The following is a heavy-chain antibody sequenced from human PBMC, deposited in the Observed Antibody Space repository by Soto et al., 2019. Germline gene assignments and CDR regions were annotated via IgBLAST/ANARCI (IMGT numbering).Heavy chain of an antibody. Sequence: QLQLQESGPGLVKPSETLSLTCTVSGGSISSSSYYWGWIRQPPGKGLEWIGSIYYSGSTYYNPSLKSRVTLSVGTSKNQFSLKLSSVPAAATAVSYCAIHGWLDYWGQGTLVTVSS. CDR1: GGSISSSSYY. V-gene: IGHV4-39*01. D-gene: IGHD2-15*01. CDR3: AIHGWLDY. CDR2: IYYSGST. J-gene: IGHJ4*02.